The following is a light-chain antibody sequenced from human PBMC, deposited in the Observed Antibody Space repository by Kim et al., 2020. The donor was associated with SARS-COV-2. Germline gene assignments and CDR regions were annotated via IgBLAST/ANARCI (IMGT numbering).Light chain of an antibody. CDR3: QSADDTGASGV. V-gene: IGLV3-25*03. CDR1: ALPNQF. J-gene: IGLJ3*02. Sequence: SYELTQPPSVSVSPGQTATITCSGDALPNQFTYWYQQKPGQAPVLVISRDSERPSGIPERFSASSSGTTVTLTISRVQAVDEADYYCQSADDTGASGVLG. CDR2: RDS.